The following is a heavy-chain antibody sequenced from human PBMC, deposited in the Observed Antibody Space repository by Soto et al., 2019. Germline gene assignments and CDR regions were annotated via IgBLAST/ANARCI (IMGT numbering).Heavy chain of an antibody. CDR1: GFTFSTYA. Sequence: EVQLLESGGGSVQSGGSLRLSCGASGFTFSTYAMSWVRQAPGKGLEWVSAVVGGGRSTYYADSVKGRFTISRDNSNNKLYLQMNNLRAGDTAVYYCAKSQQWGLPLSGGLDVWGRGTTVTVS. J-gene: IGHJ6*02. CDR3: AKSQQWGLPLSGGLDV. D-gene: IGHD6-19*01. CDR2: VVGGGRST. V-gene: IGHV3-23*01.